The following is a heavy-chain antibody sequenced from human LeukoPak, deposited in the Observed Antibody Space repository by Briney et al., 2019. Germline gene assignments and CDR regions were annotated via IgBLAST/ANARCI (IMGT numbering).Heavy chain of an antibody. CDR1: GFTFSSYG. V-gene: IGHV3-30*02. Sequence: PGGSLRLSCAASGFTFSSYGMHWVRQAPGKGLEWVAFIQYDGSNKYYADSVKGRFTISRDNSKNTLYLQMNSLRAEDTAVYYCARGDAFDIWGQGTLVTVSS. J-gene: IGHJ3*02. CDR3: ARGDAFDI. CDR2: IQYDGSNK.